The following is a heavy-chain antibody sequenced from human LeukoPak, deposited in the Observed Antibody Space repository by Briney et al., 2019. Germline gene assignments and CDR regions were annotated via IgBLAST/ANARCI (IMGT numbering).Heavy chain of an antibody. CDR2: ISWNSGSI. CDR3: AKDDTRGSGAFDI. Sequence: GGSLRLSCAASGFTFDDYAMHWVRQAPGKGLEWVSGISWNSGSIGYADSVKGRFTISRDNAKNSLYLQMNSLRAEDTALYYCAKDDTRGSGAFDIWGQGTMVTVSS. V-gene: IGHV3-9*01. J-gene: IGHJ3*02. CDR1: GFTFDDYA. D-gene: IGHD2-2*01.